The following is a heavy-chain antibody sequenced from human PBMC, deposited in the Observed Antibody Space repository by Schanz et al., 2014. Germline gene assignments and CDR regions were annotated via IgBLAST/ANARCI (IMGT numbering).Heavy chain of an antibody. V-gene: IGHV3-74*02. CDR1: GFTFSSYW. D-gene: IGHD3-16*01. CDR2: INNAGSDT. CDR3: ARGAGGLDT. J-gene: IGHJ5*02. Sequence: VQLVESGGGVVQPGGSLRLSCAASGFTFSSYWMHWVRQGPGSGLVWVSHINNAGSDTTYADSVKGRFTISRDNTRNTLYLQMNSLSAEDTAVYYCARGAGGLDTWGQGTPVTVSS.